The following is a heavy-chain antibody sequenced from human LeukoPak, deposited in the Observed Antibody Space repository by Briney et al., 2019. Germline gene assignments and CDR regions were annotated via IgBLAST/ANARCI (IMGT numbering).Heavy chain of an antibody. CDR3: ARQLSEWLLYVNWFDP. CDR1: GYSISSDYY. Sequence: PSETLSLTCAVSGYSISSDYYWGWIRQPPGKGLEWIGSIYHSGSTYYNPSLKSRVTISFDTSKNQFSLKLSSVTAADTAVYYCARQLSEWLLYVNWFDPWGQGTLVTVSS. V-gene: IGHV4-38-2*01. CDR2: IYHSGST. D-gene: IGHD3-3*01. J-gene: IGHJ5*02.